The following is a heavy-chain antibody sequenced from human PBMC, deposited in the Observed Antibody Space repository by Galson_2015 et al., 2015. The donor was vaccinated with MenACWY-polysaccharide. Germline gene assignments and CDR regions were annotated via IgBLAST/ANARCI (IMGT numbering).Heavy chain of an antibody. CDR1: GFTFSSYA. D-gene: IGHD2-8*01. CDR3: ATSLRIFILYLGGNYFDY. CDR2: ISGSGGST. Sequence: SLRLSCAASGFTFSSYAMSWVRQAPGKGLEWVSAISGSGGSTYYADSVKGRFTISRDNSKNTLYLQMNSLRAEDTAVYYCATSLRIFILYLGGNYFDYWGQGTLVTVSS. V-gene: IGHV3-23*01. J-gene: IGHJ4*02.